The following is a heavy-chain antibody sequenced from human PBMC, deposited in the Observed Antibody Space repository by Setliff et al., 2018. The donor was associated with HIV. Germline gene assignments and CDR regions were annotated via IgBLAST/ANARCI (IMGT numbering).Heavy chain of an antibody. CDR3: TRDLTLFKL. Sequence: GGSLRLSCAASGFTFIGSEMNWVRQAPGKGLEWVSYISGGGRTTLYADSVKGRFTISRDTAKPSLYLEMNNLRAEDTALYYCTRDLTLFKLWGQGTLVTVSS. CDR2: ISGGGRTT. V-gene: IGHV3-48*03. J-gene: IGHJ4*02. D-gene: IGHD3-10*02. CDR1: GFTFIGSE.